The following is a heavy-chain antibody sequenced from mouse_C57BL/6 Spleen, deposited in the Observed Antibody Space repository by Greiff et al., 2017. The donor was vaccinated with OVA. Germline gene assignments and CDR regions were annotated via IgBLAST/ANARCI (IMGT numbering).Heavy chain of an antibody. Sequence: QVQLQQPGAELVKPGASVKLSCKASGYTFTSYRMQWVKQRPGQGLEWIGEIDPSDSYTNYNQKFKGKATLTVDTSSSTAYMQLSSLTSEDSAVYYCARRDGYYGGFAYWGQGTLVTVSA. V-gene: IGHV1-50*01. CDR3: ARRDGYYGGFAY. J-gene: IGHJ3*01. CDR2: IDPSDSYT. D-gene: IGHD2-3*01. CDR1: GYTFTSYR.